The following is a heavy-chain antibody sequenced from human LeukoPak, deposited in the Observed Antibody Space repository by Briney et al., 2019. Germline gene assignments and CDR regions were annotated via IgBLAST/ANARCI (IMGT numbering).Heavy chain of an antibody. CDR2: MNPNSGNT. D-gene: IGHD3-3*01. V-gene: IGHV1-8*03. Sequence: ASVKVSCKASGYTFTSYDINWVRQATGQGLEWMGWMNPNSGNTGYAQKFQGRVTITWNISISTAYMELSSLRSEDTAVYYCARGQVGVVIINYYYYMDVWGKGTTVTVSS. CDR3: ARGQVGVVIINYYYYMDV. CDR1: GYTFTSYD. J-gene: IGHJ6*03.